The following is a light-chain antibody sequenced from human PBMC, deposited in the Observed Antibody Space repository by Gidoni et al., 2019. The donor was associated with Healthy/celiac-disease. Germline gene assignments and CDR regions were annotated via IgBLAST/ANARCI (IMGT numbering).Light chain of an antibody. Sequence: DTQRTQSPSTLSASVGDRVTITCRASQSISSWLAWYQQKPGKAPKLLIYKASSLESGVPSRFSGSGSGTEFTLTISSLQPDDFATYYCQQYNPLTFGGXTKVEIK. CDR2: KAS. CDR3: QQYNPLT. V-gene: IGKV1-5*03. J-gene: IGKJ4*01. CDR1: QSISSW.